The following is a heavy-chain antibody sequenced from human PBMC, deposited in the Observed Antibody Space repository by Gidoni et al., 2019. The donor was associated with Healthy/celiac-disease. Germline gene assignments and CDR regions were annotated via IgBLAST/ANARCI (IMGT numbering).Heavy chain of an antibody. CDR3: ARSRPGIAVAATGGMDV. CDR1: GGSFSGYY. Sequence: QVQLQQWGAGLLKPSETLSLTCAVYGGSFSGYYWSWIRQPPGKGLEWIGEINHSGSTNYNPSLKSRVTISVDTSKNQFSLKLSSVTAADTAVYYCARSRPGIAVAATGGMDVWGQGTTVTVSS. J-gene: IGHJ6*02. CDR2: INHSGST. D-gene: IGHD6-19*01. V-gene: IGHV4-34*01.